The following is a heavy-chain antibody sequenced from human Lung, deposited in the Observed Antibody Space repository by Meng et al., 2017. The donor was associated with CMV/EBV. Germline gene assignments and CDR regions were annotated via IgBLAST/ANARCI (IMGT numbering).Heavy chain of an antibody. D-gene: IGHD1/OR15-1a*01. V-gene: IGHV3-23*01. Sequence: EVQLLESGGGLVQPVGSLRLSCVASGLTFRSYAMTWVRQAPGKGLEWVSATSTTGADTYYTGSVQGRFTISRDNSGNTLFLQMNRLRVEDTSVYYCARNKEPFDYWGQGALVTVSS. J-gene: IGHJ4*02. CDR3: ARNKEPFDY. CDR2: TSTTGADT. CDR1: GLTFRSYA.